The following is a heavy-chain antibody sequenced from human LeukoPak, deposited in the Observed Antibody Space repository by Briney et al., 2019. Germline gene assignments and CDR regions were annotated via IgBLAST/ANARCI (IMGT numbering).Heavy chain of an antibody. J-gene: IGHJ4*02. Sequence: GGSLRLSCAASGFTFSSYWMSWVRQAPGKGLEWVANIKQDGSEKYYVDSVKGRFTISRDNAKNPLYLQMNSLRAEDTAVYYCARMRSHISWGSGRRGYYFDYWGQGTLVTVSS. CDR2: IKQDGSEK. D-gene: IGHD3-10*01. CDR3: ARMRSHISWGSGRRGYYFDY. CDR1: GFTFSSYW. V-gene: IGHV3-7*03.